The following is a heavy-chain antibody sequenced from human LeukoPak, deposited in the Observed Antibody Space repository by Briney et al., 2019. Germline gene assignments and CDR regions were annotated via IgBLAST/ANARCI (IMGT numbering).Heavy chain of an antibody. D-gene: IGHD3-22*01. V-gene: IGHV4-39*01. CDR2: VYYNGNI. CDR1: GDSIRTNSYY. Sequence: SETLSLTCTVSGDSIRTNSYYWGWIRQPPGKGLEWIACVYYNGNIYYNPSFRSRVTMSVDTSNNQFSLSLASVTAADTAVYFCARLRHDRSGYYWFGPWGRGTLVTVSS. J-gene: IGHJ5*02. CDR3: ARLRHDRSGYYWFGP.